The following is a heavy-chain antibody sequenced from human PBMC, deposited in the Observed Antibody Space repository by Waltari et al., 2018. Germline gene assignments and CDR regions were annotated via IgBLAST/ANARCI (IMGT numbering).Heavy chain of an antibody. D-gene: IGHD5-12*01. V-gene: IGHV4-61*09. CDR2: IYPSGST. CDR3: ARAIGGYNLDY. J-gene: IGHJ4*02. CDR1: GGSISSGSYY. Sequence: QVQLQESGPGLVKPSQTLSLTCTVSGGSISSGSYYWSWIRQPAGKGLEWIGPIYPSGSTNYNPALKSRVTISVDTSKNQFALKLSSVTAADTAVYYCARAIGGYNLDYWGQGTLVTVSS.